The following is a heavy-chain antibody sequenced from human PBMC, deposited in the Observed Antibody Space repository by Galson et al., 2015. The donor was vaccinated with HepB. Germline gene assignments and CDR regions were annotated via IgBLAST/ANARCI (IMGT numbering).Heavy chain of an antibody. J-gene: IGHJ6*02. Sequence: SLRLSCAASGFTFSSAWMNWVRQAPGKGLEWVGRIKSKTDGGTTDYAAPVKGRFTISRDDSKNTLYLQMNSLKTEDTAVYYCTTDYYDSSGYLPEDGGYYYYYGMDVWGQGTTVTVSS. CDR1: GFTFSSAW. CDR3: TTDYYDSSGYLPEDGGYYYYYGMDV. D-gene: IGHD3-22*01. V-gene: IGHV3-15*07. CDR2: IKSKTDGGTT.